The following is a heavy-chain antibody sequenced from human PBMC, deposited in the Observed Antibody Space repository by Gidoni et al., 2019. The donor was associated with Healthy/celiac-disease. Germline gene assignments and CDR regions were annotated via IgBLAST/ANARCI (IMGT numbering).Heavy chain of an antibody. J-gene: IGHJ4*02. CDR3: ARDRDYGGNSFDY. V-gene: IGHV1-18*01. D-gene: IGHD4-17*01. CDR2: ISAYNGNT. Sequence: GQGLEWMGWISAYNGNTNYAQKLQGRVTMTTDTSTSTAYMELRSLRSDDTAVYYCARDRDYGGNSFDYWGQGTRVTVSS.